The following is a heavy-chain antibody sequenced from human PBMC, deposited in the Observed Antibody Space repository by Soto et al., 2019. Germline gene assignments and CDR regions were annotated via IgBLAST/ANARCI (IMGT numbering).Heavy chain of an antibody. D-gene: IGHD3-9*01. CDR2: IGSKGETYAT. CDR3: SRDDSDWIFN. CDR1: GFNFGATA. J-gene: IGHJ4*02. Sequence: EVLLVESGGGLVQPGGSLKLSCAASGFNFGATALQWVRQASGKGLEWLGRIGSKGETYATAYAASVKGRFTISRDDSKNTAYLQMNSLESGDTAVYYCSRDDSDWIFNWGRGTLVTVS. V-gene: IGHV3-73*02.